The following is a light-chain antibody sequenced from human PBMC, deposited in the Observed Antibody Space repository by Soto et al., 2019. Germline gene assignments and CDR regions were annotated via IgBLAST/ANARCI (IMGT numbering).Light chain of an antibody. CDR1: STKIGSNT. CDR2: SNN. J-gene: IGLJ1*01. V-gene: IGLV1-44*01. Sequence: SVLTQPTSASGTPGQRVTISCSGSSTKIGSNTVNWYQQLPGTAPKLLIYSNNQRPSGVPDRFSGSKSGTSASLAISGLQSEDEADYYCAAWDDSLNGNYVFGTGTKVTVL. CDR3: AAWDDSLNGNYV.